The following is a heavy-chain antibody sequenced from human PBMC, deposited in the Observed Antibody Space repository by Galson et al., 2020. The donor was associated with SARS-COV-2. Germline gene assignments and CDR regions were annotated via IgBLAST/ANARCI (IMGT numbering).Heavy chain of an antibody. D-gene: IGHD6-13*01. CDR3: ARDSGIAAAGPYYYGMDV. V-gene: IGHV4-59*01. CDR2: IYYSGST. CDR1: GGSISSYY. J-gene: IGHJ6*02. Sequence: SQTLSLTCTVSGGSISSYYCSWIRQPPGKGLEWIGYIYYSGSTNYNPSLKSRVTISVDTSKNQFSLKLSSVTAADTAVYYCARDSGIAAAGPYYYGMDVSGQGTTVTVSS.